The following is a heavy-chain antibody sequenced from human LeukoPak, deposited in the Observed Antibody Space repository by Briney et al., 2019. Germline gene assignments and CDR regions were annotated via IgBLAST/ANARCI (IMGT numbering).Heavy chain of an antibody. J-gene: IGHJ4*02. V-gene: IGHV1-69*13. CDR2: IIPIFGTA. D-gene: IGHD4-23*01. CDR3: ARDHGGNSEFDY. Sequence: SVKVSCKASGGTFSSYAISWVRQAPGQGLEWMGGIIPIFGTANYAQKFQGRVTITADESTSTAYMELSSLRSEDTAVYYCARDHGGNSEFDYWGQGTLVTVFS. CDR1: GGTFSSYA.